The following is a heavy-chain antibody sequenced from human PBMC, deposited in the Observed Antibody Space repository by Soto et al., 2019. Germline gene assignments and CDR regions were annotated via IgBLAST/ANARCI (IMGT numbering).Heavy chain of an antibody. D-gene: IGHD3-16*01. CDR2: IYYSGST. Sequence: PSETLSLTCTVSGGSISSYYWSCIRQPPGKGLEWIVYIYYSGSTNYNPSLKSRVTISVDTSKNQFSLKLSSVTAADTAVYYCARVGGNPWQDRQYYFDYWGQGTLVTVSS. CDR1: GGSISSYY. V-gene: IGHV4-59*01. CDR3: ARVGGNPWQDRQYYFDY. J-gene: IGHJ4*02.